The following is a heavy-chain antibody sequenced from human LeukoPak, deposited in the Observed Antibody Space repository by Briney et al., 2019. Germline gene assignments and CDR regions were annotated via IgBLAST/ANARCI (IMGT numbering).Heavy chain of an antibody. CDR2: MSYSGST. V-gene: IGHV4-59*08. Sequence: PSETLSLTCTVSGGSISGYYWSWIRQPPGKGLEWIGYMSYSGSTQYNPSVNSRVTISLDTSKNQFSLTLTSVTAADTAVYYCRAYGSGTNYGMDVWGQGTTVTVSS. CDR3: RAYGSGTNYGMDV. CDR1: GGSISGYY. J-gene: IGHJ6*02. D-gene: IGHD3-10*01.